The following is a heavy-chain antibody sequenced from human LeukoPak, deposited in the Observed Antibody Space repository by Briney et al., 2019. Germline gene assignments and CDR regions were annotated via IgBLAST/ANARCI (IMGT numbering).Heavy chain of an antibody. CDR1: GGSISSSSYY. V-gene: IGHV4-39*01. CDR3: ARKEYTYGYGFDY. J-gene: IGHJ4*02. CDR2: IYHSGST. D-gene: IGHD5-18*01. Sequence: SETLSLTCTVSGGSISSSSYYWGWIRQPPGKGLEWIGSIYHSGSTYYNPSLKSRVTISVDTSKNQFSLKLSSVTAADTAVYYCARKEYTYGYGFDYWGQGTLVTVSS.